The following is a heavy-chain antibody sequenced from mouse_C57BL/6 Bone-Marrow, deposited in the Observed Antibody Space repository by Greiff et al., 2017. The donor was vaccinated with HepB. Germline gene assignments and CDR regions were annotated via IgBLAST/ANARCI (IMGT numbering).Heavy chain of an antibody. D-gene: IGHD2-14*01. CDR2: IYPGDGDT. J-gene: IGHJ4*01. CDR3: ARVRVRRAMDY. Sequence: QVQLKQSGPELVKPGASVKISCKASGYAFSSSWMNWVKQRPGKGLEWIGRIYPGDGDTNYNGKFKGKATLTADKSSSTAYMQLSSLTSEDSAVYCWARVRVRRAMDYWGQGTAVTVSS. V-gene: IGHV1-82*01. CDR1: GYAFSSSW.